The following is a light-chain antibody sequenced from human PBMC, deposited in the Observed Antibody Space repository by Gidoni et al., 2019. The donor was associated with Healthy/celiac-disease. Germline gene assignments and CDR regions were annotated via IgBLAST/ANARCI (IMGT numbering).Light chain of an antibody. CDR1: QSVSSSY. V-gene: IGKV3-20*01. J-gene: IGKJ1*01. CDR2: GAS. Sequence: SVLTQSPGTLSLSPGERATLACSASQSVSSSYLAWYQQKPGQAPRLLIYGASSRATGIPDRFSGSGSGTDFTLTISRLEPEDFAVYYCQQYGSSPRTFGQGTQVEIK. CDR3: QQYGSSPRT.